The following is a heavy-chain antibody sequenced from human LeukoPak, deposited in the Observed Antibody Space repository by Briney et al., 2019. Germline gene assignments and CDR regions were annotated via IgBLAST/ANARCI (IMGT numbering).Heavy chain of an antibody. CDR3: AKDKRVVPAATGDYFDY. CDR2: ISGSGGST. V-gene: IGHV3-23*01. CDR1: GFTFSSSA. D-gene: IGHD2-2*01. Sequence: GGSLRLSCAASGFTFSSSAMSWVRQAPGKGLEWVSAISGSGGSTYYADSVKGRFTISRDNSKNTLYLQMNSLRAEDTAVYYCAKDKRVVPAATGDYFDYWGQGTLVTVSS. J-gene: IGHJ4*02.